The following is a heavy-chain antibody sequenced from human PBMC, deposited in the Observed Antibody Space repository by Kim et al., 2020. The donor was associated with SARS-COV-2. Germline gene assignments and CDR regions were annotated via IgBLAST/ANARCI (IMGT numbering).Heavy chain of an antibody. D-gene: IGHD2-15*01. Sequence: ASVKVSCKASGYTFTSYAMNWVRQAPGQGLEWMGWINTNTGNPTYAQGFTGRFVFSLDTSVSTAYLQISSLKAEDTAVYYCARARNIPKCSGGSCYTPYFDYWGQGTLVTVSS. CDR3: ARARNIPKCSGGSCYTPYFDY. CDR1: GYTFTSYA. J-gene: IGHJ4*02. CDR2: INTNTGNP. V-gene: IGHV7-4-1*02.